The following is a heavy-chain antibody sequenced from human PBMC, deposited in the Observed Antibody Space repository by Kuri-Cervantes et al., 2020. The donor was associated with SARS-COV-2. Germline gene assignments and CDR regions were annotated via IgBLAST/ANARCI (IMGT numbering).Heavy chain of an antibody. CDR3: ARGAPIVVVPAAKGDDAFDI. V-gene: IGHV1-46*01. J-gene: IGHJ3*02. CDR1: GYTFTSYY. D-gene: IGHD2-2*01. CDR2: INPSGGST. Sequence: ASVKVSCKASGYTFTSYYMHWVRQAPGQGLEWMGIINPSGGSTSYAQKFQGRVTMTRDTSTSTVYMELSSLRSEDTAVYYCARGAPIVVVPAAKGDDAFDIWGQGTTVTVSS.